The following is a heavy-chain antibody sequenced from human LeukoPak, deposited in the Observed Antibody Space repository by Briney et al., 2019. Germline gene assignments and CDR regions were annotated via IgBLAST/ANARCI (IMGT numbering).Heavy chain of an antibody. CDR3: ARNSNRYMDV. CDR1: GFTLSSYW. J-gene: IGHJ6*03. CDR2: IKEDGSEK. V-gene: IGHV3-7*01. D-gene: IGHD2/OR15-2a*01. Sequence: PGGSLRLSCAASGFTLSSYWMSWVRQAPGKGLEWVANIKEDGSEKYYVDSVKGRFTISRDNAKNSLYLQMNSLRAEDTAVYYCARNSNRYMDVWGKGTTVTVSS.